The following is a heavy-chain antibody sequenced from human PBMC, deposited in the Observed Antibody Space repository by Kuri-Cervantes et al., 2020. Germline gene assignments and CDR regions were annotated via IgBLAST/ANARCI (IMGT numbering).Heavy chain of an antibody. J-gene: IGHJ6*02. Sequence: GGSLRLSCTASGFTFNNHAMHWVRQAPGKGLEWVAVISYTGSTKYYADSVKGRFTISRDNAKNSLYLQMNSLRDEDTAVYYCARDRWNDLYYYGMDVWGQGTTVTVSS. CDR1: GFTFNNHA. V-gene: IGHV3-30-3*01. CDR3: ARDRWNDLYYYGMDV. D-gene: IGHD1-1*01. CDR2: ISYTGSTK.